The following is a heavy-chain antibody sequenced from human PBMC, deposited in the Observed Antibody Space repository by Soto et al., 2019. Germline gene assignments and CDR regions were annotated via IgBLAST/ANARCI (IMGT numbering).Heavy chain of an antibody. CDR3: GRKRIEVVWRGFDY. CDR2: HSYNGGT. J-gene: IGHJ4*02. CDR1: SDTTNFNDFY. V-gene: IGHV4-39*02. D-gene: IGHD3-22*01. Sequence: PAESLSLSCAVSSDTTNFNDFYWAWIPQRPWKGLQWIGSHSYNGGTFYNPSLKGRVAMSMDASNKHSALQVTSVTAADAAVYYFGRKRIEVVWRGFDYCGQGXPVTVYS.